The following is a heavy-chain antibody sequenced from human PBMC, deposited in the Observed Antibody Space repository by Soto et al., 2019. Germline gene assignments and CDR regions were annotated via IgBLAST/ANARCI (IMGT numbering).Heavy chain of an antibody. Sequence: EVQLLESGGGLVQPGGSLRLSCAASGFTFSNYAMSWVRQAPGKGLEWVSFITSRGNGTYYADFVKGRFTISRDNSQNTLYVQMNNLRAEHTAIYYCAKSFFGSGSPTGAFDVWGQGTMVTVS. V-gene: IGHV3-23*03. CDR3: AKSFFGSGSPTGAFDV. D-gene: IGHD3-10*01. CDR2: ITSRGNGT. CDR1: GFTFSNYA. J-gene: IGHJ3*01.